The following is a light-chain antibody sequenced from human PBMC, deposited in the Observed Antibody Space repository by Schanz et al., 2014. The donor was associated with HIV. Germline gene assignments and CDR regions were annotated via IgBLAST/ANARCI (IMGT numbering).Light chain of an antibody. CDR2: QAS. CDR3: QQSYSTPPT. Sequence: DIQMTQSPSTLSASIGDRITLTCRASQSISEWLAWYQQKPGRAPNLLIYQASTLETGVPSRFSGSGSGTEFTLTISSLQPEDFATYYCQQSYSTPPTFGQGTRLEIK. V-gene: IGKV1-5*03. CDR1: QSISEW. J-gene: IGKJ5*01.